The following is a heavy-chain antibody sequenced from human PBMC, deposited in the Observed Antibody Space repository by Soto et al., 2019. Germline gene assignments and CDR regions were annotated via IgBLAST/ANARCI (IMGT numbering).Heavy chain of an antibody. CDR3: ARESEDLTTNFDE. CDR2: ISSTTNYI. CDR1: GFTFTRYS. Sequence: EVQLVESGGGLVKPGGSLRLSCAASGFTFTRYSMNWVRQAPGKGLEWVSSISSTTNYIYYGDSMKGRFTISRDNAKKSLYLEMNSLRAEDTAVYYCARESEDLTTNFDEWGQGTLVTVYS. J-gene: IGHJ4*02. V-gene: IGHV3-21*01.